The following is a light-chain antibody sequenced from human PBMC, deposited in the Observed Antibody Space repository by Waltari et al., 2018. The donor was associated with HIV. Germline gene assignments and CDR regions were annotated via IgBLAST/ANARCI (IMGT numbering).Light chain of an antibody. V-gene: IGLV1-44*01. CDR1: SSNIGSNT. CDR2: SNS. CDR3: ATWDDSLNGRV. Sequence: ELTQPPSASGTPGQRVTNPCSGSSSNIGSNTVNWYQQLPGTAPKLLIYSNSHRPSGVPDRFSGSKSGTSASLAISGLQSEDEADYYCATWDDSLNGRVFGGGTKLTVL. J-gene: IGLJ3*02.